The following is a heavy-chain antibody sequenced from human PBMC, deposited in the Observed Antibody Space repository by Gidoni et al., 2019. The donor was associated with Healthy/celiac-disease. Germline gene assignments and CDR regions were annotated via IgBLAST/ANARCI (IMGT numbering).Heavy chain of an antibody. Sequence: EVRLLESGGGLVQPGGSLRLSCAASGFTFSSYGMTWVRQAPGKGLEWFSTFSGSGGRIYYADSVKCRFIISRDNSKNTLYLQMNSLRAEDTALYYCAKDFANYYGSGNYQGPDAFDIWGQGTTVTVSS. CDR3: AKDFANYYGSGNYQGPDAFDI. D-gene: IGHD3-10*01. V-gene: IGHV3-23*01. CDR2: FSGSGGRI. J-gene: IGHJ3*02. CDR1: GFTFSSYG.